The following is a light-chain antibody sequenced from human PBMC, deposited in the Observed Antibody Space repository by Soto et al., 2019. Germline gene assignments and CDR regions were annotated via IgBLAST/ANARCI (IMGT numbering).Light chain of an antibody. CDR3: QPYSTYFSWT. V-gene: IGKV1-5*03. CDR2: KAS. CDR1: QRISTW. J-gene: IGKJ1*01. Sequence: DIQITRSPATVSSAFVDVVSITCRASQRISTWLAWYQQKPGKAPKLLIYKASSLESGVPSRFSGSGSGTEFTLTINSLQPDDFATYYCQPYSTYFSWTFGHGTKVDIK.